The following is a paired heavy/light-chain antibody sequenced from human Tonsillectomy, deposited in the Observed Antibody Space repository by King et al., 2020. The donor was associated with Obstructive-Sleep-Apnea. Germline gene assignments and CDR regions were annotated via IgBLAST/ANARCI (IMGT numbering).Heavy chain of an antibody. J-gene: IGHJ3*01. CDR3: ARQGLSWDDAFDV. D-gene: IGHD1-26*01. CDR1: GYSFSGQW. CDR2: IYPGDSDA. V-gene: IGHV5-51*01. Sequence: EVQLVQSGVEMKKPGESLRISCRGSGYSFSGQWIGWVRQMPGKGLELMGIIYPGDSDARYNPSFRGQVTFSVDKAINSAFLQWSSLKSSDTAMYFCARQGLSWDDAFDVWGQGTMVIVSS.
Light chain of an antibody. CDR2: GEN. Sequence: SSEVTQDPAVSVALGQTVRITCQGGRLRTSFPNWYRQKPGQAPVLLISGENHRPSGIPGRFSGSRSRNTALLTITGVRADDEADYYCHFRDNDNSHLGVFGSGTRVAVL. CDR3: HFRDNDNSHLGV. J-gene: IGLJ1*01. CDR1: RLRTSF. V-gene: IGLV3-19*01.